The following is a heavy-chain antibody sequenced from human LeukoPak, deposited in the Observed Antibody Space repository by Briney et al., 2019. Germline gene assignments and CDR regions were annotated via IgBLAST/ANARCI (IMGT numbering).Heavy chain of an antibody. CDR2: ISYDGSNK. CDR3: AREYIPYYYDSSGYYPSYSHFGY. Sequence: QPGRSLRLSCAASGFTFSSYAMHWVRQAPGKGLEWVAVISYDGSNKYYADSVKGRFTISRDNSKNTLFLQMNSLRAEDTAVFYCAREYIPYYYDSSGYYPSYSHFGYWGQGTLVTVSS. J-gene: IGHJ4*02. CDR1: GFTFSSYA. D-gene: IGHD3-22*01. V-gene: IGHV3-30*04.